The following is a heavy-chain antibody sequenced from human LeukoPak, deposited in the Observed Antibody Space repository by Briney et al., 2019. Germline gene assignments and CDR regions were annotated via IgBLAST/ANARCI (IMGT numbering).Heavy chain of an antibody. J-gene: IGHJ4*02. Sequence: GGSLRLSCAASGFTFSSYGMHWVRQAPGKGLEWVAVIWYDGSNKYYADSVKGRFTISRDNSKNTLYLQMNSLRAEDTAVYYCARDLSPHIVVVTAILYYWGQGTLVTVSS. V-gene: IGHV3-33*01. CDR1: GFTFSSYG. CDR3: ARDLSPHIVVVTAILYY. D-gene: IGHD2-21*02. CDR2: IWYDGSNK.